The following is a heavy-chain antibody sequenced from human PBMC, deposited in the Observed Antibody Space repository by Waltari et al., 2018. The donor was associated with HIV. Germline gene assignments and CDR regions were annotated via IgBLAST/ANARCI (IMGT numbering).Heavy chain of an antibody. Sequence: QVQRQESGPGLVKPSEALSLTGTVSGGSIRSSSYYAGWIRQPPGKGLECIGSIYYSGSTYYHPSLKSRVTISVAPSQTQFSLKLSSVIAADTAVYSCATHSLTSSYASSGYSVAFDYWGQGTLVPVSS. J-gene: IGHJ4*02. D-gene: IGHD3-22*01. CDR1: GGSIRSSSYY. V-gene: IGHV4-39*01. CDR2: IYYSGST. CDR3: ATHSLTSSYASSGYSVAFDY.